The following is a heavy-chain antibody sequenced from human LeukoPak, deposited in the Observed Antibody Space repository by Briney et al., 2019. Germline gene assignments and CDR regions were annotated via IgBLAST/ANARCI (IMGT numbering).Heavy chain of an antibody. V-gene: IGHV3-7*05. D-gene: IGHD1-1*01. CDR3: AGYGKSKLDY. Sequence: PGGSLRLSCAPSGFTFSIYWMSWVRQAPGKGLEWVANIKEDGNEKYYVDSVKGRFTISRDNAKNSLYLQMNSLRAEDTAVYYCAGYGKSKLDYWGQGTLVTVSS. CDR2: IKEDGNEK. CDR1: GFTFSIYW. J-gene: IGHJ4*02.